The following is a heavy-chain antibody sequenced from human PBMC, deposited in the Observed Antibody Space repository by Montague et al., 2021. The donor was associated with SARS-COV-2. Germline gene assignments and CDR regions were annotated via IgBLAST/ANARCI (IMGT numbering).Heavy chain of an antibody. CDR3: ARGQVTISGVLIFIPAAGHLDG. J-gene: IGHJ3*01. V-gene: IGHV4-34*01. CDR1: SGSGSGFY. Sequence: SETLSLTCAGDSGSGSGFYWTWIRRAQGRGLEWMGEIKHTGTATYNPSLKGRVTLSRDTSKNQFSLKLQSVTPADTAVYYCARGQVTISGVLIFIPAAGHLDGWGEGTSDTVSS. CDR2: IKHTGTA. D-gene: IGHD3-3*01.